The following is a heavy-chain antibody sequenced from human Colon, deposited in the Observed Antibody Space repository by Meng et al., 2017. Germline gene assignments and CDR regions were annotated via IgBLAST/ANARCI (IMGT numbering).Heavy chain of an antibody. Sequence: QITLKESGPTLVKPTQTITLTCSISGFALSGVTVAWIRQPPGKALECLAVIYWDDDKRYRPSLESRLTITKDTSKNQVVLTMTNVDPVDTATYYCARARELWGRPLPSPFDYWGPGTLVTVSS. V-gene: IGHV2-5*02. J-gene: IGHJ4*02. D-gene: IGHD7-27*01. CDR3: ARARELWGRPLPSPFDY. CDR1: GFALSGVT. CDR2: IYWDDDK.